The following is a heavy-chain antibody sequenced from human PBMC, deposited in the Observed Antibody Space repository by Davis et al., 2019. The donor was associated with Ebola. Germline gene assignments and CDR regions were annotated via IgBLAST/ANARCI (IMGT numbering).Heavy chain of an antibody. V-gene: IGHV6-1*01. CDR2: TYYSSKWYT. CDR1: GDSGSTNRAA. CDR3: ARGWLRSGLDV. D-gene: IGHD5-12*01. J-gene: IGHJ6*04. Sequence: PSETLSPTCAILGDSGSTNRAAWHWMRQSPSKGLEWLGRTYYSSKWYTGYAESVKSRINISPDTAKNQFSLHLNSVTPEDTAVYYCARGWLRSGLDVWGKGAAVIVSS.